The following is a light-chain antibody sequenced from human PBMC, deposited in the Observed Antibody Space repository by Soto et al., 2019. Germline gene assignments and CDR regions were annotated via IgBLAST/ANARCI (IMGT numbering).Light chain of an antibody. CDR1: QSVSSSS. CDR3: QHYGTSMWT. V-gene: IGKV3-20*01. CDR2: DTS. Sequence: EIVLTQSPGTLSLSPGGRATLSCRASQSVSSSSLSWYQQKPGQAPRLLIYDTSSRATDIPDRFSGSVSGTDFTLTISRLEPEDFTVYYCQHYGTSMWTFGQGTKVDIK. J-gene: IGKJ1*01.